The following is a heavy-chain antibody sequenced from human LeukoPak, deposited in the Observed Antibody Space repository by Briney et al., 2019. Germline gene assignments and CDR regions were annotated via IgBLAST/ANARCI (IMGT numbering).Heavy chain of an antibody. Sequence: PGRSLRLSCAASGFTFSSSAMHWVRQAPGKGLEWVALISYDGSNKYYADSVKGRFTISRDNSKNTLYLQMNGLRAEDTAVYYCARDLAVAGFYYNYGMDVWGQGTTATVSS. V-gene: IGHV3-30-3*01. CDR2: ISYDGSNK. D-gene: IGHD6-19*01. J-gene: IGHJ6*02. CDR1: GFTFSSSA. CDR3: ARDLAVAGFYYNYGMDV.